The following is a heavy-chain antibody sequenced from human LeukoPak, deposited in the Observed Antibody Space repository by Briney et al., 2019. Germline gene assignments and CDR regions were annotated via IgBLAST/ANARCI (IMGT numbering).Heavy chain of an antibody. CDR3: ARDEDAF. Sequence: SETLSLTCAVYGGSFSGYYWSWIRQPPGEGLEWIGEIYRSGSTNCNPSLKSRVTISLDTSKNQFSLKLSSVTAADTAVYYCARDEDAFGGQGTLVTVSS. J-gene: IGHJ4*02. CDR2: IYRSGST. CDR1: GGSFSGYY. V-gene: IGHV4-34*01.